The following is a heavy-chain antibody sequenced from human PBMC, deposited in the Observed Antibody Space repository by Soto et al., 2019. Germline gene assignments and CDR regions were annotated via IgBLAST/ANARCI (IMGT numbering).Heavy chain of an antibody. V-gene: IGHV3-23*01. CDR1: GFVFSSYA. CDR2: ISGSGTTA. J-gene: IGHJ6*02. CDR3: ARDLRTLYGMDV. Sequence: LRLSCAASGFVFSSYAMSWVRQAPGKGLEWVSAISGSGTTAYYADSVKGRFIFSRDNSKNTLYLQMNSLRAEDTAVYYCARDLRTLYGMDVWGQGTTVTVSS.